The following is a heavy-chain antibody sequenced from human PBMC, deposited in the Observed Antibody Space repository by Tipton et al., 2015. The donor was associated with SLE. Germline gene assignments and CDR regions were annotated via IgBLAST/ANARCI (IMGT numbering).Heavy chain of an antibody. Sequence: TLSLTCIVSGDSISSSSYYWGWIRQPPGKGLEWVGTVYYTGNTFYNPSLESRVTISIDTSKNQFSLKLTSVTAADTAVYYCASVVPAVPDAFDIWGQGTMVTVSS. D-gene: IGHD2-2*01. CDR1: GDSISSSSYY. V-gene: IGHV4-39*07. CDR3: ASVVPAVPDAFDI. J-gene: IGHJ3*02. CDR2: VYYTGNT.